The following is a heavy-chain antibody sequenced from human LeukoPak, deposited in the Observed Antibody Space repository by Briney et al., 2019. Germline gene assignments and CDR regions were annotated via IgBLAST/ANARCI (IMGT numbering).Heavy chain of an antibody. J-gene: IGHJ4*02. CDR2: ISDSGDGT. CDR1: GFTFSSYG. CDR3: AKDGTRWAFDY. Sequence: GGSLRLSCAASGFTFSSYGMSWVRQAPGKGLEWVSAISDSGDGTFYADSVKGRVTISRDTSKNTLYLQMNSLRAEDMALYYCAKDGTRWAFDYWGQGTLVTVSS. V-gene: IGHV3-23*01. D-gene: IGHD4-23*01.